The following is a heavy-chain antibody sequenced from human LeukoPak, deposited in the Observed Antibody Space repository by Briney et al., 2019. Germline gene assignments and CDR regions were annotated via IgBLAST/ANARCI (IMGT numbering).Heavy chain of an antibody. CDR1: GFIVNDHA. D-gene: IGHD3-10*01. V-gene: IGHV3-66*01. Sequence: PGGSLRLSCVASGFIVNDHAMHWVRQTPGKGLEWVSVIYSGGSTYYADSVKGRFTISRDNSKNTLYLQMNSLRAEDTAVYYCARDLTPLNYYGSGSYSDYWGQGTLVTVSS. CDR2: IYSGGST. J-gene: IGHJ4*02. CDR3: ARDLTPLNYYGSGSYSDY.